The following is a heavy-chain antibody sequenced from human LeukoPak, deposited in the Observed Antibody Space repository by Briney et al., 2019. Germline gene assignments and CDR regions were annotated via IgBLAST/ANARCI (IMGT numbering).Heavy chain of an antibody. D-gene: IGHD3-10*01. CDR1: GGSFSGYY. V-gene: IGHV4-34*01. J-gene: IGHJ3*02. CDR2: INHSGST. Sequence: SETLSLTCAVYGGSFSGYYWSWIRQPPGKGLEWIGEINHSGSTNYNPSLKSRVTISVDTSKNQFSLKLSSGAAADAAVYYCARWFDGFDIWGQGTMVTVSS. CDR3: ARWFDGFDI.